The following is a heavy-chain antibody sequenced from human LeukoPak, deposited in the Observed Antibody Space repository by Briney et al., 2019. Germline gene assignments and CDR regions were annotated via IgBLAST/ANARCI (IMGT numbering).Heavy chain of an antibody. CDR3: ARWREYALDY. CDR1: GGSFSGYY. Sequence: SETLSLTCAVYGGSFSGYYWSWIRQPPGKGLEWIGEINHSGSTSYNPSLKSRVTISVDTSKNQFSLKLSSVTAADTAVYYCARWREYALDYWGQGTLVTVSS. D-gene: IGHD2-2*01. J-gene: IGHJ4*02. V-gene: IGHV4-34*01. CDR2: INHSGST.